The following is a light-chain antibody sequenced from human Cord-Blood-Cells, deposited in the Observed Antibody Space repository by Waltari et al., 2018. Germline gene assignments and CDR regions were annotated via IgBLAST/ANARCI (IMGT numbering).Light chain of an antibody. J-gene: IGLJ2*01. V-gene: IGLV2-8*01. CDR2: EVR. CDR3: SSYAVSNSYVV. Sequence: QSALTQPPSASGSPGQSVTISCTGTSSDVGGYNYVSWYQQHPGKAPKLTIYEVRKRPSGFPVRFSGSKSGNTASLPVSGLQAEDEADYYCSSYAVSNSYVVFGGGTKLTVL. CDR1: SSDVGGYNY.